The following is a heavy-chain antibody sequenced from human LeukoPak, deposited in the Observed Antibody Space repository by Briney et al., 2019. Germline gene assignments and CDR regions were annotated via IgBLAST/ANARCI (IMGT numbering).Heavy chain of an antibody. Sequence: GGSLRLSCAASIFPFSTYWMSWVRQAPGKGLEWVANIKQDGSEKYYVDSVKGRFTISRDNAKNSLYLQMNSLRAEDTAVYYCARGGLLWFGELTLAAFDIWGQGTMVTVSS. D-gene: IGHD3-10*01. CDR3: ARGGLLWFGELTLAAFDI. V-gene: IGHV3-7*01. CDR1: IFPFSTYW. CDR2: IKQDGSEK. J-gene: IGHJ3*02.